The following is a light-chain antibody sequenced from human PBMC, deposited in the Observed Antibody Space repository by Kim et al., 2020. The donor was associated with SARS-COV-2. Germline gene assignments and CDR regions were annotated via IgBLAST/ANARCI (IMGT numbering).Light chain of an antibody. V-gene: IGKV3-15*01. J-gene: IGKJ2*01. Sequence: ELVMTQSPATLSVSSGERATLSFGASESVSSNLAWYQQKPGQAPRLLIYGVFTSAIGIPARFRGSGSGTEFTLTISSLQSEDFAVYYCQQYHNWPPYTFGQGTELDI. CDR3: QQYHNWPPYT. CDR1: ESVSSN. CDR2: GVF.